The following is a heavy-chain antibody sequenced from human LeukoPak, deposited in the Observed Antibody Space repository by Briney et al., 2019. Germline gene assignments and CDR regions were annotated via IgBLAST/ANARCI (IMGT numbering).Heavy chain of an antibody. D-gene: IGHD1-26*01. CDR1: GGSISGYY. J-gene: IGHJ4*02. CDR2: IYTSGST. CDR3: ACYSGTRRGFDY. V-gene: IGHV4-4*09. Sequence: KTSETLSLTCTVSGGSISGYYRSWIRQPPGKGLEWIGYIYTSGSTNYNPSLKSRVTISVDTSKNQFSLKLNSVTAADTAVYSSACYSGTRRGFDYWGQGTLVTVSS.